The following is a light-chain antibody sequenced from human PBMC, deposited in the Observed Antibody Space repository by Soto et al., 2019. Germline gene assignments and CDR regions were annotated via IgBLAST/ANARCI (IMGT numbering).Light chain of an antibody. V-gene: IGKV3-20*01. CDR1: QSVSSTY. Sequence: EIVLTQSPGTLSLSPGERATLSCRTSQSVSSTYFAWYQQKPGQAPRLLIYDASGRATGIPDRFSGSGSGTDFTLTISRLEPEDFAVYYCQQYGSPPYTFGQGTNLEIK. J-gene: IGKJ2*01. CDR2: DAS. CDR3: QQYGSPPYT.